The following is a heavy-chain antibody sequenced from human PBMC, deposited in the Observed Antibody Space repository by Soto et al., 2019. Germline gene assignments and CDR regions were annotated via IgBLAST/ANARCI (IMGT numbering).Heavy chain of an antibody. V-gene: IGHV2-5*02. CDR3: AHRLCGIYQSRVAHHDY. CDR2: IYWDDDK. J-gene: IGHJ4*02. Sequence: QITLKESGPTLVKPTQTLTLTCTFSGFSLSTSGVGVGWIRQPPGKALEWLALIYWDDDKRYSPSLKSRLTIPKDTPKNQVVLTVTTMDPADTAEYYGAHRLCGIYQSRVAHHDYWGQGTLGPVSS. D-gene: IGHD2-15*01. CDR1: GFSLSTSGVG.